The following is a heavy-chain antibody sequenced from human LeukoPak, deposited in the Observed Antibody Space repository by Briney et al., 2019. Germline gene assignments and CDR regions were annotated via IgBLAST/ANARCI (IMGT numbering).Heavy chain of an antibody. J-gene: IGHJ3*02. CDR2: IYYSGST. CDR3: AREDWNQNDAFDI. V-gene: IGHV4-30-4*01. D-gene: IGHD1-1*01. Sequence: SETLSLTCTVSGGSISSGDYYWSWIRQPPGKGLEWIGYIYYSGSTYYNPSLRSRVTISVDTSKNQFSLRLSSVTAADTAVYYCAREDWNQNDAFDIRGQGTMVTVSS. CDR1: GGSISSGDYY.